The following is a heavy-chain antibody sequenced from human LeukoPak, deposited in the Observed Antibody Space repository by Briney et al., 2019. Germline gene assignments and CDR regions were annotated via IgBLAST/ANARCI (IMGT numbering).Heavy chain of an antibody. J-gene: IGHJ4*02. V-gene: IGHV3-21*01. CDR2: ISSSSSYI. CDR3: ARQNGDYEAALFFDY. Sequence: GGSLRLSCAASGFTFSSYSMKWVRQAPGKGLEWVSSISSSSSYIYYADSVKGRFTISRDNAKNSQYLQMNSLRVEDTAVYYCARQNGDYEAALFFDYWGQGTLVTVSS. D-gene: IGHD4-17*01. CDR1: GFTFSSYS.